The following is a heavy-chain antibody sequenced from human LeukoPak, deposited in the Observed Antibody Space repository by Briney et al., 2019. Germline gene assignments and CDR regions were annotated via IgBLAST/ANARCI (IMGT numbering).Heavy chain of an antibody. J-gene: IGHJ3*02. Sequence: GGSLRLSCAASGFTVSSYYMSWVRQAPGKGLEWVSDIFSGGSTYYADSVKGRFTISRDNSKNTLYLQMNSLRAEDTAVYYCARDGYYDSSASDAFDIWGQGTMVTVSS. V-gene: IGHV3-66*01. CDR1: GFTVSSYY. CDR3: ARDGYYDSSASDAFDI. CDR2: IFSGGST. D-gene: IGHD3-22*01.